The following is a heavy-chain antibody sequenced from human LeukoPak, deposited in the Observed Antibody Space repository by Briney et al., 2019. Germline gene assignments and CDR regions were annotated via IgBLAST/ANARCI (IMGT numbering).Heavy chain of an antibody. V-gene: IGHV3-30-3*01. CDR2: ISYDGSNK. Sequence: GGSPRLSCAASGFTFSSYAMHWVRQAPGKGLEWVAVISYDGSNKYYADSVKGRFTISRDNARNSLYLQMNSLRADDTAVYYCASERPSSSWYDYWGQGALVTVSS. CDR1: GFTFSSYA. CDR3: ASERPSSSWYDY. J-gene: IGHJ4*02. D-gene: IGHD6-13*01.